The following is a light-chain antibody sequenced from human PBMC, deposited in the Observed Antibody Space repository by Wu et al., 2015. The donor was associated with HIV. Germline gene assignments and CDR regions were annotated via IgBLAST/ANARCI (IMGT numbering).Light chain of an antibody. V-gene: IGKV3-20*01. Sequence: EIVLTQSPATLSLSPGERVTLSCRASQTISSNYVAWYQQRPGQAPRLLIYDAFSRATGVPDRFSGSGSGTDFTLSITSLEPEDFAVYYCQQYDTSPVFGPGTKVTIK. J-gene: IGKJ3*01. CDR1: QTISSNY. CDR2: DAF. CDR3: QQYDTSPV.